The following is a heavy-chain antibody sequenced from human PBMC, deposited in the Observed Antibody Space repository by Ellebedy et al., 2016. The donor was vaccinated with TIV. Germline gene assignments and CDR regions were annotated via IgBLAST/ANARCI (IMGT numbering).Heavy chain of an antibody. V-gene: IGHV3-7*03. CDR3: ARDKLVGATKADY. Sequence: GESLKISCAASGFSFSSYWMSWVRQAPGEGLEWVANINQGGSEKYYVDSVKGRFTISRDNAKNSLYLQMDSLRDEDTAIYYCARDKLVGATKADYWGQGTLVTVSS. CDR1: GFSFSSYW. CDR2: INQGGSEK. J-gene: IGHJ4*02. D-gene: IGHD1-26*01.